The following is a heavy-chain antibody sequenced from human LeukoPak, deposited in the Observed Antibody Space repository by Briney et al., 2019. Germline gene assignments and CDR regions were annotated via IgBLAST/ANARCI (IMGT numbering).Heavy chain of an antibody. CDR3: AREGAGSRTLFDY. CDR1: GFTFSSYW. D-gene: IGHD1-14*01. Sequence: GGSLRLSCAASGFTFSSYWMSWVRQAPGKGLEWAANIKQDGSEKYYVDSVKGRFTISRDNAKNSLYLQMNSLRAEDTAVYYCAREGAGSRTLFDYWGQGTLVTVSS. CDR2: IKQDGSEK. J-gene: IGHJ4*02. V-gene: IGHV3-7*01.